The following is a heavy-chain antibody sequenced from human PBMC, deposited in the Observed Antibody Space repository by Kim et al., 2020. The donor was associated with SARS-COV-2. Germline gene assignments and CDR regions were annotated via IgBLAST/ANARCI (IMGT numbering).Heavy chain of an antibody. Sequence: GGSLRLSCAASGFTFSSYSMNWVRQAPGKGLEWVSSISSSSSYIYYADSVKGRFTISRDNAKNSLYLQMNSLRAEDTAVYYCARVVVPAARSGLDYFDYWGQGTLVTVSS. V-gene: IGHV3-21*01. CDR2: ISSSSSYI. CDR3: ARVVVPAARSGLDYFDY. CDR1: GFTFSSYS. J-gene: IGHJ4*02. D-gene: IGHD2-2*01.